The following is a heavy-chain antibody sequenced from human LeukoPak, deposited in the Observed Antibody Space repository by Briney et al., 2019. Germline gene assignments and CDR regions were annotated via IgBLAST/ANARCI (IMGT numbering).Heavy chain of an antibody. CDR3: AKDYLDEPRGAFDL. V-gene: IGHV3-23*01. J-gene: IGHJ3*01. Sequence: GGSLRLSCTASGFTFGDYAMSWVRQAPGKGLEWVSAMSGTVGTSFYRHSVKGRFTISRDTSKNILYLEMNSLRAEDTAVYYCAKDYLDEPRGAFDLWGQGTMVTVSS. D-gene: IGHD1-1*01. CDR1: GFTFGDYA. CDR2: MSGTVGTS.